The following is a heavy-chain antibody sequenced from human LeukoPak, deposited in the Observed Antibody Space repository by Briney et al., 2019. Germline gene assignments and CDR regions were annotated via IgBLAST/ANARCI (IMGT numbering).Heavy chain of an antibody. J-gene: IGHJ2*01. Sequence: SETLSLTCKVSGDSISSSSYYWGWLRQPPGKGLEWIGDIYYSGSTNYNPSLESRVTISIDTSKNQFSLNLSSVTAADTAVYFCARVGDEWGELRENWYFDLWGRGTLVTVSS. CDR1: GDSISSSSYY. CDR2: IYYSGST. V-gene: IGHV4-61*05. CDR3: ARVGDEWGELRENWYFDL. D-gene: IGHD1-26*01.